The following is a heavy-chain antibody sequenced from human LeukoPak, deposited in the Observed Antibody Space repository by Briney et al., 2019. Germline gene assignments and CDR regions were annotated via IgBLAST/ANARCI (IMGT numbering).Heavy chain of an antibody. J-gene: IGHJ4*02. V-gene: IGHV3-23*01. CDR1: GGSVSSGSY. D-gene: IGHD1-26*01. Sequence: PSETLSLTCTVSGGSVSSGSYYWSWVRQAPGKGLEWVSAISGSGGSTYYADSVKGRFTISRDNSKNTLYLQMNSLRAEDTAVYYCAKRASGSYYFDYWGQGTLVTVSS. CDR2: ISGSGGST. CDR3: AKRASGSYYFDY.